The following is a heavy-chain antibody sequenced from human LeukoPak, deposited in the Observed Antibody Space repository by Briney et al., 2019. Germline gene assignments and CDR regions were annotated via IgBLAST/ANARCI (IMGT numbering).Heavy chain of an antibody. CDR2: IYYSGST. CDR1: GGSISSGDYY. J-gene: IGHJ4*02. D-gene: IGHD5-12*01. Sequence: SQTLSLTCTVSGGSISSGDYYWSWIRQPPGKGLERIGYIYYSGSTYYNPSLKSRVTISVDTSKNQFSLRLSSVTAADTAVYYCARTIVATIYFDYWGQGTLVTVSS. V-gene: IGHV4-30-4*01. CDR3: ARTIVATIYFDY.